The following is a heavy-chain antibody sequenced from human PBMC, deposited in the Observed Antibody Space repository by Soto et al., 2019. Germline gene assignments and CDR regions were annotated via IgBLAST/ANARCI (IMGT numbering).Heavy chain of an antibody. CDR3: GRGRGDFWSGYYRYNWFDP. Sequence: SETLSLTCAVYGGSFSGYYWSWIRQPPGKGLEWIGEINHSGSTNYNPSLKSRVTISVDTSKNQFSLKLSSVTAADTAVYYCGRGRGDFWSGYYRYNWFDPWGQGTLVTVSS. D-gene: IGHD3-3*01. V-gene: IGHV4-34*01. CDR1: GGSFSGYY. CDR2: INHSGST. J-gene: IGHJ5*02.